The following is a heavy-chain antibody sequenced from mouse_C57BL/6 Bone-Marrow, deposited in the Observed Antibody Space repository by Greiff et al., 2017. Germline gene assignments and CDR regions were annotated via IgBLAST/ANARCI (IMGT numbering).Heavy chain of an antibody. CDR1: GYAFSSYW. D-gene: IGHD2-3*01. Sequence: QVQLQQSGAELVKPGASVKISCKASGYAFSSYWLNWVTQRPGKGLEWIGQIYPGDGDTTYNGKFKGKATLTADKSYSTAYMQLSSLTSEDSAVYFCARTNDGDWDYFDYWGQGTTLTVSS. V-gene: IGHV1-80*01. CDR3: ARTNDGDWDYFDY. CDR2: IYPGDGDT. J-gene: IGHJ2*01.